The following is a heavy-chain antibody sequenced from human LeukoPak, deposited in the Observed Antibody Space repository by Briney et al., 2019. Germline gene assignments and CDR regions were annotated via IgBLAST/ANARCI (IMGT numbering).Heavy chain of an antibody. J-gene: IGHJ4*02. CDR2: IHYSGST. Sequence: KSSETLSLTCTVSGGSISSYYWNWIRQPPGKELEWIGYIHYSGSTNYNPSLKSRVTMSVDTSKNQFSLKLTSVTAADTAVYYCARGGSSSSWPFYYWGQGTLVTVSS. CDR1: GGSISSYY. CDR3: ARGGSSSSWPFYY. D-gene: IGHD6-13*01. V-gene: IGHV4-59*13.